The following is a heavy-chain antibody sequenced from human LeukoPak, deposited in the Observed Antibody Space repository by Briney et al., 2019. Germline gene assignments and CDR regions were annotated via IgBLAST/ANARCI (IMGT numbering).Heavy chain of an antibody. D-gene: IGHD6-19*01. Sequence: GGSLRLSCAASGFTFSSYSMNWVRQAPGKGLEWVSSISSSSSYIYYADSVKGRFTISRDNAKNSLYLQMNSLRAEDTAVYYCARDSSGWYRWFDPWGQGTLVTVSS. CDR3: ARDSSGWYRWFDP. V-gene: IGHV3-21*01. J-gene: IGHJ5*02. CDR1: GFTFSSYS. CDR2: ISSSSSYI.